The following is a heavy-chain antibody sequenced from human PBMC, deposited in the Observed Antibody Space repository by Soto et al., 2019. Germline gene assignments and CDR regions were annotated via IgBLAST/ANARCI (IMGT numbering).Heavy chain of an antibody. J-gene: IGHJ3*02. CDR1: GGSFSGYY. V-gene: IGHV4-34*01. CDR2: INHSGST. CDR3: ASQWGILTGSGDAFDI. D-gene: IGHD3-9*01. Sequence: SETLSLTCAVYGGSFSGYYWSWIRQPPGKGLEWIGEINHSGSTNYNPSLKSRVTISVDTSKNQFSLKLSSVTAADTAVYYCASQWGILTGSGDAFDIWGQGTMVTVSS.